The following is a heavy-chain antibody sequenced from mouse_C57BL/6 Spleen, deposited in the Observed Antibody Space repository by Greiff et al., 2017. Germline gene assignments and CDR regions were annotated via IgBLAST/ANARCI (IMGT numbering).Heavy chain of an antibody. V-gene: IGHV7-3*01. J-gene: IGHJ4*01. CDR1: GFTFTDYY. D-gene: IGHD1-1*01. CDR3: ASHGSTYAMDY. CDR2: IRNKANGYTT. Sequence: DVMLVESGGGLVQPGGSLSLSCAASGFTFTDYYMSWVRQPPGKALEWLGFIRNKANGYTTEYSASVKGRFTISRDNSQSILYLQMNALRAEDSATYYCASHGSTYAMDYWGQGTSVTVSS.